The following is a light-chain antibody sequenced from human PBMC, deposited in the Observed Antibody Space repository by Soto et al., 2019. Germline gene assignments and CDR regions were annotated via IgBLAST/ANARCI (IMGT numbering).Light chain of an antibody. CDR3: AAWDDGLKGWL. V-gene: IGLV1-44*01. CDR1: ISNIGGNT. J-gene: IGLJ2*01. CDR2: RDD. Sequence: QSVLTQAPLTSGTPGQRVTISCSGTISNIGGNTVNWYQQVPGTAPKLLIYRDDQRPSGVPDRFSGSKSATSASLAISGLQSEDEADYYCAAWDDGLKGWLFGGGTKVTVL.